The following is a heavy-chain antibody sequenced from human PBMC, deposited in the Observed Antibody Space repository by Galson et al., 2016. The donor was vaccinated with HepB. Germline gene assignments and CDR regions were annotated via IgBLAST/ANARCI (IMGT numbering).Heavy chain of an antibody. V-gene: IGHV3-74*03. CDR1: GFTFRGFW. J-gene: IGHJ4*02. CDR2: VSQDGTTT. Sequence: SLRLSCAVSGFTFRGFWIHWVRQVPGKAPVWVSRVSQDGTTTAYADSVKGRFSISRDDTKKTVYLQMNSLRAEDTSMDYCATSSRWGPLAYWGQGTLVTVSS. CDR3: ATSSRWGPLAY. D-gene: IGHD6-13*01.